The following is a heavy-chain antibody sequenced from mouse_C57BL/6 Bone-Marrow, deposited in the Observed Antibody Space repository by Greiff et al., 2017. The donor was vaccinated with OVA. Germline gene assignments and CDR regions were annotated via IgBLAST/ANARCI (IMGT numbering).Heavy chain of an antibody. CDR2: IYPRSGNT. J-gene: IGHJ4*01. V-gene: IGHV1-81*01. CDR1: GYTFTSYG. D-gene: IGHD2-3*01. Sequence: QVQLQQSGAELARPGASVKLSCKASGYTFTSYGISWVKQRTGQGLEWIGEIYPRSGNTYYNEKFKGKATLTADKSSSTAYMELRSLTSEDSAVYFCAKIYDGYLYAMDYWGQGTSVTVSS. CDR3: AKIYDGYLYAMDY.